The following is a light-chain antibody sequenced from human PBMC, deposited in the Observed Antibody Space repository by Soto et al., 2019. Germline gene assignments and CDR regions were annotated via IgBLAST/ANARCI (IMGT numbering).Light chain of an antibody. Sequence: EIVLTQSPATLSLSLGERATLSCRASQSVGDYLAWYQQQPGQPPRLLISDASNRAAGIPARFSGSGSGTDFTLTNSSLEPEDFAVYYCQQRGNLYTFGQGTKLEIK. V-gene: IGKV3-11*01. CDR2: DAS. CDR1: QSVGDY. J-gene: IGKJ2*01. CDR3: QQRGNLYT.